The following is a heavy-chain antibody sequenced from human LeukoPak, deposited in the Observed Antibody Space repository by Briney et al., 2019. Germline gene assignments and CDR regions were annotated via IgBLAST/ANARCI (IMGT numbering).Heavy chain of an antibody. Sequence: SETLSLTCTVSGGSISSSSYYWGWIRQPPGKGLEWIGSIYYSGSTYYNPSLKSRVTISVDTSKNQFSLKLSSVTAADTAVYYCARGPFSGGPRRLYDYWGQGTLVTVSS. CDR2: IYYSGST. D-gene: IGHD3-16*02. CDR1: GGSISSSSYY. V-gene: IGHV4-39*01. CDR3: ARGPFSGGPRRLYDY. J-gene: IGHJ4*02.